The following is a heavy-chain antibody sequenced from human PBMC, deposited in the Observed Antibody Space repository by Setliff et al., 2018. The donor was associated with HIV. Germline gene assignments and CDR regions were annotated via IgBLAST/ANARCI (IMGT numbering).Heavy chain of an antibody. Sequence: HPGGSLRLSCAASGFTFSSYWIHWVRQTPGKGLVWVSRIKPDGSSITYADSVKGRFTISRDNAKNTLYLQMNSLRAEDTAVYYCARSRTIGYCSSTSCPSLDVWGKGTTVTVSS. CDR1: GFTFSSYW. J-gene: IGHJ6*04. V-gene: IGHV3-74*01. D-gene: IGHD2-2*01. CDR3: ARSRTIGYCSSTSCPSLDV. CDR2: IKPDGSSI.